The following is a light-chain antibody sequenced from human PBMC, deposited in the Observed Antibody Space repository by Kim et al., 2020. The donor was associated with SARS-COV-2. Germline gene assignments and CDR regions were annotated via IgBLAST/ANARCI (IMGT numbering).Light chain of an antibody. CDR1: HGINDDNY. V-gene: IGLV6-57*03. CDR2: EDD. J-gene: IGLJ2*01. Sequence: GKTVTRACTRSHGINDDNYGQWYQQRPGGVPTTVIYEDDQRPSGVSDRFSGSIDNSSNSASLTISGLRTEDEADYYCQSYNRDNVIFGGGTQLTVL. CDR3: QSYNRDNVI.